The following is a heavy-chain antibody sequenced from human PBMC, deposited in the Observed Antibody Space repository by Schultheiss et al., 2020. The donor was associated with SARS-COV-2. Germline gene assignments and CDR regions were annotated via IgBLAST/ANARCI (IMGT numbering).Heavy chain of an antibody. CDR2: IYYSGST. CDR3: ARDPRYCSSTSCQGRYYYYYGMDV. V-gene: IGHV4-38-2*02. D-gene: IGHD2-2*01. Sequence: SETLSLTCAVSGYSISSGYYWGWIRQPPGKGLEWIGYIYYSGSTNYNPSLKSRVTISVDTSKNQFSLKLSSVTAADTAVYYCARDPRYCSSTSCQGRYYYYYGMDVWGQGTTVTVSS. CDR1: GYSISSGYY. J-gene: IGHJ6*02.